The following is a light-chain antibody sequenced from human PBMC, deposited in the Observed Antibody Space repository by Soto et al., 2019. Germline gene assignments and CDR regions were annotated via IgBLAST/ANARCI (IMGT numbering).Light chain of an antibody. CDR2: DAS. CDR3: QQRNNWPLA. Sequence: EILLTQSPATLSLSPGERATLSCRARQSVSTNLAWYRQTPGQAPRLLIYDASNRATDIPARFSGSGSGTDFTLTISSREPEDFAIYYCQQRNNWPLAFGGGTNVEIK. J-gene: IGKJ4*01. V-gene: IGKV3-11*01. CDR1: QSVSTN.